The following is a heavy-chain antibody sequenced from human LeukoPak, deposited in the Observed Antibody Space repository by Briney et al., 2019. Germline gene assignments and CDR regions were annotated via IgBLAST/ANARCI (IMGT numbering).Heavy chain of an antibody. D-gene: IGHD2-15*01. J-gene: IGHJ6*02. CDR3: ARDYEGCSGGSCNTGGTYYYGMDV. V-gene: IGHV3-66*01. CDR1: GFTFSSYW. CDR2: IYSGGST. Sequence: PGGSLRLSCAASGFTFSSYWMSWVRQAPGKGLEWVSVIYSGGSTYYADSVKGRFTISRDNSKNTLYLQMNSLRAEDTAVYYCARDYEGCSGGSCNTGGTYYYGMDVWGQGTTVTVSS.